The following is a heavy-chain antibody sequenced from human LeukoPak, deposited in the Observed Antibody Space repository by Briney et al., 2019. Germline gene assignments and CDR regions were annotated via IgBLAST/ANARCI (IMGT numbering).Heavy chain of an antibody. J-gene: IGHJ3*02. CDR3: VKDQAGTTGNAFDI. V-gene: IGHV3-64D*06. CDR1: GLSFSRYP. D-gene: IGHD1-1*01. CDR2: ISSNGGST. Sequence: PGGSLRLSCSVSGLSFSRYPTHWVRQAPGNGLEYVSAISSNGGSTYYADSVKGRFTISRDNSKNTLYLQMSSLRGEDTAVYYCVKDQAGTTGNAFDIWGQGTMVTVSS.